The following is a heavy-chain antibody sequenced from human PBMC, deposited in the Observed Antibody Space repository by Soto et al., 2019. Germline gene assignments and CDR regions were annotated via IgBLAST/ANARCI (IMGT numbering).Heavy chain of an antibody. V-gene: IGHV1-69*01. Sequence: QVQLVQSGAEVKKPGSSVKVSCKTSGVSFNNNGIGWVRQAPGHGLEWMGGVSPPFRTANYARKLQGRISITADASTGTVNMELSSLTSEDTAQYYCARVLYYGSGSYSPYGMDVWGQGPRVTVSS. D-gene: IGHD3-10*01. CDR1: GVSFNNNG. J-gene: IGHJ6*02. CDR3: ARVLYYGSGSYSPYGMDV. CDR2: VSPPFRTA.